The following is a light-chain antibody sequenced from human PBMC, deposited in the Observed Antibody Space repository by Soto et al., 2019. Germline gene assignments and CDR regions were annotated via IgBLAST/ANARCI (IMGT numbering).Light chain of an antibody. Sequence: DIQMTQSPSSLSASVGDRVSITCRASQSISTYLNWFQQKPGKAPTLLIYDASRLESGVPSRFSGGGSATECTLTISSLQPEDFATYYCQHTYNTRAFGQGTKVEV. CDR2: DAS. CDR3: QHTYNTRA. CDR1: QSISTY. V-gene: IGKV1-39*01. J-gene: IGKJ1*01.